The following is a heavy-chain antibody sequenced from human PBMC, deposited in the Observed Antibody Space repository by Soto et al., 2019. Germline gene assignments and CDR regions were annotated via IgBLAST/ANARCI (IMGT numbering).Heavy chain of an antibody. V-gene: IGHV3-15*07. Sequence: EVQLVESGGGLVKPGGSLRLSCAASGFPFSNAWMNWVRQAPGKGLEWVGRIKSKTDGGTTDYAAPVKGRFTISRDDSKDTLYLQMNCLKTEDTAVYYCTTEFDYYDSSGYYYATDYWGEGALVTVSS. CDR2: IKSKTDGGTT. J-gene: IGHJ4*02. CDR3: TTEFDYYDSSGYYYATDY. D-gene: IGHD3-22*01. CDR1: GFPFSNAW.